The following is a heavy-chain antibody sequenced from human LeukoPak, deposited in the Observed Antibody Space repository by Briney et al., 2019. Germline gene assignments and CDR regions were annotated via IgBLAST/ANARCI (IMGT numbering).Heavy chain of an antibody. J-gene: IGHJ1*01. CDR2: INHSGST. CDR1: GGSFSGYY. Sequence: SETLSLTCAVYGGSFSGYYWSWIRQPPGKGLEWIGEINHSGSTNYNPSLKSRVTISVDTSKNQFSLKLSSVTAADTAVYYCAGYYYDSSGYYYVYFQHGGQGTLVTVSS. CDR3: AGYYYDSSGYYYVYFQH. V-gene: IGHV4-34*01. D-gene: IGHD3-22*01.